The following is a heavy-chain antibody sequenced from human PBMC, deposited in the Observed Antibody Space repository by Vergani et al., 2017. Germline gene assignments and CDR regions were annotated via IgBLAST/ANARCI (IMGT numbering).Heavy chain of an antibody. CDR1: GFTSSSYD. J-gene: IGHJ2*01. CDR3: ARDRRVEEMATITGPGWYFDL. D-gene: IGHD5-24*01. CDR2: IGTAGDT. Sequence: EVQLVESGGGLVQPGGPLRSPCAAPGFTSSSYDRPWARNATGKGLEWVSAIGTAGDTYYPGSVKGRFTITRENAKNSLYLQMNSLRAGDTAVYYCARDRRVEEMATITGPGWYFDLWGRGTLVTVSS. V-gene: IGHV3-13*01.